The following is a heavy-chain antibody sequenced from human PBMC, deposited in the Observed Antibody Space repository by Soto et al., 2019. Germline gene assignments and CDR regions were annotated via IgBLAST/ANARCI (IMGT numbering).Heavy chain of an antibody. CDR3: ARGVSAGVDY. J-gene: IGHJ4*02. V-gene: IGHV1-46*01. Sequence: QVQLVQSGAEVKKPGASVRISCKASGYTFTSYHMDWVRQAPGQGLEWMGKVSPSGDRTWYAQKYWGRVTMTRDTSTSTDYMELTTLTSDDTAFYYCARGVSAGVDYWGQGTLVTVSS. D-gene: IGHD1-26*01. CDR2: VSPSGDRT. CDR1: GYTFTSYH.